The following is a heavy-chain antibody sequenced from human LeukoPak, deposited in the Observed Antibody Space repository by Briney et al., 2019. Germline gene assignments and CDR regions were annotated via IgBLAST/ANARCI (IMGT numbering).Heavy chain of an antibody. CDR2: IYHSGRT. CDR3: ARESYGDFTPWFDP. J-gene: IGHJ5*02. CDR1: GYSISSGYY. D-gene: IGHD4-17*01. Sequence: PSETLSLTCTVSGYSISSGYYWGWIRQPPGKGLEWIGSIYHSGRTFYNPSLKSRVTISVDTSKNQFSLKLSSVTAADTAVYYCARESYGDFTPWFDPWGQGTLVTVSS. V-gene: IGHV4-38-2*02.